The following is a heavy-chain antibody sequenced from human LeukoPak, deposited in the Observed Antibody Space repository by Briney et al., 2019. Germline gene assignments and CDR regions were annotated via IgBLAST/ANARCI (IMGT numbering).Heavy chain of an antibody. D-gene: IGHD2-15*01. Sequence: GESLKISCKGSGYSFTSYWIGWVRQMPGKGLGWMGTIYPGDFDTRYSPSFQGRVTISADKSISTAYLQWSSLNASDTAMYYYAPRLFIGGYAEYFQTWGKAPWSPSPQ. CDR1: GYSFTSYW. V-gene: IGHV5-51*01. J-gene: IGHJ1*01. CDR3: APRLFIGGYAEYFQT. CDR2: IYPGDFDT.